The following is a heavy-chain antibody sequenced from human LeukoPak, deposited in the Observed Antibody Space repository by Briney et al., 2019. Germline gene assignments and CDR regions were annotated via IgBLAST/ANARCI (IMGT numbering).Heavy chain of an antibody. CDR1: GFTVSSNY. Sequence: PGGSLRLSCAASGFTVSSNYMSWVRQAPGKGLEWVSVIYSGGSTYYADSVKGRFTISRDNSKNTLYLQMNSLRAEDTAVYYCATEGGSGWLVGPFDYWGQGTLVTVSS. CDR3: ATEGGSGWLVGPFDY. V-gene: IGHV3-66*01. CDR2: IYSGGST. D-gene: IGHD6-19*01. J-gene: IGHJ4*02.